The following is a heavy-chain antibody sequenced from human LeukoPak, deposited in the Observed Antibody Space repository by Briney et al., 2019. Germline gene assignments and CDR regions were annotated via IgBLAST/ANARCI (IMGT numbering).Heavy chain of an antibody. CDR3: AKNGYYYDSSGEKPYYFDY. J-gene: IGHJ4*02. Sequence: GGSLRLSCAASGFTFSSYAMSWVRQAPGKGLEWVSAISGSGGSTYYANSVKGRFTISRDNSKNTLYLQMNSLRAEDTAVYYCAKNGYYYDSSGEKPYYFDYWGQGTLVTVSS. CDR1: GFTFSSYA. CDR2: ISGSGGST. V-gene: IGHV3-23*01. D-gene: IGHD3-22*01.